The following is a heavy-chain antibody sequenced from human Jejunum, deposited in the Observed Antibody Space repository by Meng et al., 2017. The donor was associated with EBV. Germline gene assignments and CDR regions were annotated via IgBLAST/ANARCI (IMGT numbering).Heavy chain of an antibody. V-gene: IGHV1-18*01. Sequence: QVNAVQSGDGVKKPGAYVKVACKASGYDFINSGISWVRQAPGQGLEWMGWISVYRGNTNYAQRFQDRVTLTTNTSTSTVYMELRSLTSDDTAVYYCARDRSNSDYWGQGTLVTVSS. J-gene: IGHJ4*02. D-gene: IGHD5-24*01. CDR2: ISVYRGNT. CDR3: ARDRSNSDY. CDR1: GYDFINSG.